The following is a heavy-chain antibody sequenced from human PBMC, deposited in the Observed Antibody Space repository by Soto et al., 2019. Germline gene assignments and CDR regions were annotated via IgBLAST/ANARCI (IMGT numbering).Heavy chain of an antibody. CDR1: CGSIISSNW. CDR3: ARSTYSSGWYELGDY. J-gene: IGHJ4*02. CDR2: IYHSGST. D-gene: IGHD6-19*01. V-gene: IGHV4-4*02. Sequence: SETLSLTGAVSCGSIISSNWFSWVRHPPGKGLEWIGEIYHSGSTNYNPSLKSRVTISVDKSKNQFSLKLSSVTAADTAVYYCARSTYSSGWYELGDYWGQGTLVTVSS.